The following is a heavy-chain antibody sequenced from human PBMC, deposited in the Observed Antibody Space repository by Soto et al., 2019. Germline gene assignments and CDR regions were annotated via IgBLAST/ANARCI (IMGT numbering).Heavy chain of an antibody. J-gene: IGHJ3*02. CDR1: GFSLNTRGVG. CDR3: ANIMLKYGGVIGLDAFDN. D-gene: IGHD3-16*02. Sequence: SGPTLVNPTQTLTLTCTFSGFSLNTRGVGVGWIRQPPGKALEWLAVIYWDDDRRYSPSLNSRLTITKDTSRNQVVLTMTNMDPVDTATYYCANIMLKYGGVIGLDAFDNWGQGTMVTVSS. CDR2: IYWDDDR. V-gene: IGHV2-5*02.